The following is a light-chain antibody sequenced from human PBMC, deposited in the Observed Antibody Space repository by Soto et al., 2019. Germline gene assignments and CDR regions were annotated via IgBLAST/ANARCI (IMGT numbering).Light chain of an antibody. Sequence: DIQMTQSPSSLSASVGDRVTITCQASQDISNYLNWYQQKPGKAPKLLIYDASNLETGVPSRFSGSGSGTDFTFTISSLQAEDIATYYCQQYDNLPPLTCGGGTKVEIK. CDR2: DAS. V-gene: IGKV1-33*01. CDR3: QQYDNLPPLT. CDR1: QDISNY. J-gene: IGKJ4*01.